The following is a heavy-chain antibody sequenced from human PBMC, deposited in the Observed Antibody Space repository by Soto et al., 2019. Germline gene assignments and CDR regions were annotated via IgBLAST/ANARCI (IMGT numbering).Heavy chain of an antibody. CDR1: GFSISINY. V-gene: IGHV3-53*02. J-gene: IGHJ5*02. CDR3: ASIAVAEGFDP. D-gene: IGHD6-19*01. Sequence: EVQLVETGGGLIQPGGSLRLSCAASGFSISINYMSWVRQAPGKGLEWVSIIHSGGNTDYADSVKGRFTVSRDNSKNTVYLQMNSLRAEDTAIYYCASIAVAEGFDPWGQGTLVTLSS. CDR2: IHSGGNT.